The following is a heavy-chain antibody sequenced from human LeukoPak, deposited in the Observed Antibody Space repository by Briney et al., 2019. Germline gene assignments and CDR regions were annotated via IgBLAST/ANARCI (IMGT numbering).Heavy chain of an antibody. D-gene: IGHD4-17*01. Sequence: SETLSLTCTVSGGSISSDYWSWLRQPPGKGLEWIGHIYYSETTNYNPSLRSRVTISKDTSKNQFSLKLSSVTAADTAVYYCARGTKTYGDYGFDWFDPWGQGTLVTVSS. J-gene: IGHJ5*02. CDR2: IYYSETT. CDR3: ARGTKTYGDYGFDWFDP. CDR1: GGSISSDY. V-gene: IGHV4-59*01.